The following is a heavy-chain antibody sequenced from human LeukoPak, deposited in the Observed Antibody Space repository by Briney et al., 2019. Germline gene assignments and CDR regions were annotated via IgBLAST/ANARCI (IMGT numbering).Heavy chain of an antibody. Sequence: PSQTLSLTCTVSGGSISSGNYYWSWIRQPAGKGLEWIGRIYTSGSTNYNPSLKSRVTISVDTSKNQFSLKLSSVTAADTAVCYCARQLQVCSGGSCYSGKGIDYWGQGTLVTVSS. CDR3: ARQLQVCSGGSCYSGKGIDY. J-gene: IGHJ4*02. CDR2: IYTSGST. CDR1: GGSISSGNYY. V-gene: IGHV4-61*02. D-gene: IGHD2-15*01.